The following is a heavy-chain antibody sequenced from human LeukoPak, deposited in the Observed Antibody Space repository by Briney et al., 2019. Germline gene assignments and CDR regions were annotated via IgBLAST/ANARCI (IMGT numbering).Heavy chain of an antibody. CDR3: ARKRVVGFYFDY. Sequence: SETLSLTCAVSGESFSNYYWSWVRQPPGKGLEWIGEIHHSRTTKYNPSLKRRVIISVDTSKNHFSLNLNSVTAADTAVYYCARKRVVGFYFDYWGPGILVTVSS. D-gene: IGHD3-22*01. CDR1: GESFSNYY. V-gene: IGHV4-34*01. CDR2: IHHSRTT. J-gene: IGHJ4*02.